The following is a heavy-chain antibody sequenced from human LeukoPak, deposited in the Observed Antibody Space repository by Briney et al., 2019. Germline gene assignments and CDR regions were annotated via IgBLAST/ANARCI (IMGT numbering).Heavy chain of an antibody. CDR1: GFTFSSYS. V-gene: IGHV3-48*01. CDR3: ARDSTGYSSSWYSLGAFDI. Sequence: GGSLRLSCAASGFTFSSYSMNWVRQAPGKGLEWVSYISSSSSTIYYADSVKGRFTISRDNAKNSLYLQMNSLRAEDTAVYYCARDSTGYSSSWYSLGAFDIWGQGTMVTVSS. CDR2: ISSSSSTI. J-gene: IGHJ3*02. D-gene: IGHD6-13*01.